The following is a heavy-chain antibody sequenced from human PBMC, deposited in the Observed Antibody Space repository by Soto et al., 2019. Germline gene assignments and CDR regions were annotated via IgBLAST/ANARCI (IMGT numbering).Heavy chain of an antibody. D-gene: IGHD1-26*01. CDR1: GFTFSSYW. J-gene: IGHJ4*02. V-gene: IGHV3-74*03. Sequence: EVQLVESGGGLVQPGGSLRLSCAASGFTFSSYWMHWVRQVPGQGLVGVSHIDSDGNSTTYADSVKGRFTISRDNAKNTVYLQMNSLRAEDTDVYYCVRDDVGVGIDYWGLGTLVTVSS. CDR3: VRDDVGVGIDY. CDR2: IDSDGNST.